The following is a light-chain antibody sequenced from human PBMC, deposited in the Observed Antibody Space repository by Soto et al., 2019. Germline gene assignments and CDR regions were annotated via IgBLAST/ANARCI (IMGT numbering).Light chain of an antibody. V-gene: IGKV2-28*01. CDR1: QSLLHSNGFNY. J-gene: IGKJ5*01. CDR3: MQALQTPLT. Sequence: DIVMTQSPLSLPVTPGEPASISCRSSQSLLHSNGFNYLDWYLQKPGQSPQLLIFLGSNRASGVTDKFSGSGSGTDFTLKISRVEAEDVGVYYCMQALQTPLTFGGGTRLEIK. CDR2: LGS.